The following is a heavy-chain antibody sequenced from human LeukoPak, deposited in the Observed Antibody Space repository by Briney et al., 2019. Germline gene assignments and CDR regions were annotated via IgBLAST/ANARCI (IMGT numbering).Heavy chain of an antibody. Sequence: SETLSLTCSVSGDSISSYFWSWIRQSPGKGLEWIGYIHYSGSSSYNPSLTSRATISLDTSKNQFYLKLSSVTASDTAFYYCARDQRRDYGDYFDNWGQGTLVTVSS. CDR3: ARDQRRDYGDYFDN. CDR1: GDSISSYF. V-gene: IGHV4-59*01. J-gene: IGHJ4*02. D-gene: IGHD3-16*01. CDR2: IHYSGSS.